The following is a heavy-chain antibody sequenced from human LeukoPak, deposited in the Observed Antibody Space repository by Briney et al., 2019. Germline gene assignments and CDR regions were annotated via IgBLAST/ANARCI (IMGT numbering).Heavy chain of an antibody. J-gene: IGHJ4*02. CDR3: AREATWGQWYFDH. CDR2: IASDGGAK. D-gene: IGHD6-19*01. V-gene: IGHV3-30*03. Sequence: PGGSLRLSCVASGFSFSNHGMRWVRQAPGKGLEWVSVIASDGGAKFYADSVKGRFTLSRDNSKNMFFLQMNFLTVEDTAIYYCAREATWGQWYFDHWGQGTPVTVSS. CDR1: GFSFSNHG.